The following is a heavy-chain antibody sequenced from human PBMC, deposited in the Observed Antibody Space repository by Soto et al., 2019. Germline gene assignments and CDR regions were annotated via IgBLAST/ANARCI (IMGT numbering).Heavy chain of an antibody. CDR3: VQGASTAHQPLDS. CDR1: GFLFGNFG. D-gene: IGHD1-26*01. J-gene: IGHJ4*02. CDR2: ISGDGNDK. Sequence: QVQLVGSGGGVVQPGRSLRLSCAASGFLFGNFGMHWVRRAPGEGLEWVATISGDGNDKYYPDSMKGRFTISRDNFNNTLYLQLNSLRPEDTAVYHCVQGASTAHQPLDSWGQGVLVTVSS. V-gene: IGHV3-30*03.